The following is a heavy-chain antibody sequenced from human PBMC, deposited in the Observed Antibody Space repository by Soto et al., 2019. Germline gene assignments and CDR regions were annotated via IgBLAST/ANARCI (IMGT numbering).Heavy chain of an antibody. Sequence: RLYCAASGFTFSSYAMSWVRQAPGKGLEWVSAISGSGGSTYYADSVKGRFTISRDNSKNTLYLQMNSLRAEDTAVYYCAKDSSAGYYGYYVLDFWGQGTTVTVSS. CDR2: ISGSGGST. D-gene: IGHD3-9*01. V-gene: IGHV3-23*01. CDR3: AKDSSAGYYGYYVLDF. CDR1: GFTFSSYA. J-gene: IGHJ6*02.